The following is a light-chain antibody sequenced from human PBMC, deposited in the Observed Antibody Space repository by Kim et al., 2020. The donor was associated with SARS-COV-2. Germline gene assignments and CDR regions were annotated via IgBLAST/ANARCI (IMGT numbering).Light chain of an antibody. Sequence: DIQMTQSPSSLSASVGDRITITCQASQDISNFLNWFKHKPGQAPKVLIYGASNLEPGVPLRFSGSGSGTQFTLTISSLQPEDIATYYCQQNDNLPFTFGPGTKVDIK. J-gene: IGKJ3*01. CDR3: QQNDNLPFT. CDR1: QDISNF. CDR2: GAS. V-gene: IGKV1-33*01.